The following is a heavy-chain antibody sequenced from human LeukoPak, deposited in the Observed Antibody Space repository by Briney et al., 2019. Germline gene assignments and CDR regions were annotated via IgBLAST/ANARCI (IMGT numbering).Heavy chain of an antibody. CDR3: ARAPAAAGTGRAFGI. Sequence: SETLSLTCTVSGGSISSGSYYWGWIRQPPGKGLEWIGSIYSSGSTNYNPSLNSRVTMSVDTSKNQFSLNLTSVTAADTAVYYCARAPAAAGTGRAFGIWGQGTMVTVSS. CDR2: IYSSGST. D-gene: IGHD6-13*01. J-gene: IGHJ3*02. V-gene: IGHV4-39*07. CDR1: GGSISSGSYY.